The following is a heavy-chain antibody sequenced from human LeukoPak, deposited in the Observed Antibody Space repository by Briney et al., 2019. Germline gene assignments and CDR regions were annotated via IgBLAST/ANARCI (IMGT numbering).Heavy chain of an antibody. D-gene: IGHD4-23*01. Sequence: SETLSLTCTVSGYSISSGFYWGWIRQPPGKGLEWIGNIYQSGSTNYNPSLKSRVTISVDTSKNQFSLKLSSVTAADTAVYYCAGATVVTPELFLSGAFDIWGQGTMVTVSS. V-gene: IGHV4-38-2*02. J-gene: IGHJ3*02. CDR1: GYSISSGFY. CDR2: IYQSGST. CDR3: AGATVVTPELFLSGAFDI.